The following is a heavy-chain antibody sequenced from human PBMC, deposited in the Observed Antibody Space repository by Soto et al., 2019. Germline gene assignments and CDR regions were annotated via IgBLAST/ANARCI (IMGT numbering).Heavy chain of an antibody. CDR3: ARDTAQPENNWFDP. CDR2: ISYDGSNK. D-gene: IGHD6-13*01. CDR1: GFTFSSYA. Sequence: PGGSLRLSCAASGFTFSSYAMHWVRQAPGKGLEWVAVISYDGSNKYYADSVKGRFTISRDNSKNTLYLQMNSLRAEDTAVYYCARDTAQPENNWFDPWGQGTLVTVSS. J-gene: IGHJ5*02. V-gene: IGHV3-30-3*01.